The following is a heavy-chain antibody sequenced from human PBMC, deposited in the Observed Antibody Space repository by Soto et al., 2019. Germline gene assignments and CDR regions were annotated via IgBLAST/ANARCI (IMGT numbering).Heavy chain of an antibody. CDR2: INSDGSST. J-gene: IGHJ6*02. Sequence: GGSLRLSCAASGFTFSSYWMHWVRQAPGKGLVWVSRINSDGSSTSYADSVKGRFTISRDNAKSTLYLQMNSLRAEDTAVYYCAGHDFWSGYSDYYGMDVWGQGTTVTVSS. D-gene: IGHD3-3*01. CDR1: GFTFSSYW. CDR3: AGHDFWSGYSDYYGMDV. V-gene: IGHV3-74*01.